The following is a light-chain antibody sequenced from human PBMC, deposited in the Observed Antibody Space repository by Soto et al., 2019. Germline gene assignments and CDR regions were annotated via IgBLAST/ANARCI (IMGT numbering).Light chain of an antibody. Sequence: EIVLTQSPATLSLSPGERATLSCRASQSVSSYLTWYQHKPGQAPRLLIYDASNRATGIPARLRGNGSVTDFTLTISSLEPVDFAVYYCQQRSVWPPLAFGRGTKVEIK. CDR1: QSVSSY. V-gene: IGKV3-11*01. J-gene: IGKJ4*01. CDR3: QQRSVWPPLA. CDR2: DAS.